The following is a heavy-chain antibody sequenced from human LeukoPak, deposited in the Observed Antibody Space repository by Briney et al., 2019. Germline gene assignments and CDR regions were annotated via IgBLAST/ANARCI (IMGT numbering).Heavy chain of an antibody. D-gene: IGHD5-24*01. V-gene: IGHV3-74*01. CDR1: GFTFSSYW. J-gene: IGHJ6*03. CDR2: INSDGSST. Sequence: PGGSLRLSCAASGFTFSSYWMHWVRQAPGKGLVWVSRINSDGSSTSYADSVKGRFTISRDNAKNTLCLQMNSLRAEDTAVYYCARDGYPRRDGYSDYYYYYMDVWGKGTTVTVSS. CDR3: ARDGYPRRDGYSDYYYYYMDV.